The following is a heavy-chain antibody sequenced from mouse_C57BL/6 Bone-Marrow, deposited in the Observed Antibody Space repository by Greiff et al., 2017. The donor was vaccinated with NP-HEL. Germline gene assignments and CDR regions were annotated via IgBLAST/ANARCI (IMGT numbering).Heavy chain of an antibody. J-gene: IGHJ2*01. CDR1: GYTFTDYE. V-gene: IGHV1-15*01. CDR2: IDPETGGT. Sequence: VQGVESGAELVRPGASVTLSCKASGYTFTDYEMHWVKQTPVHGLEWIGAIDPETGGTAYNQKFKGKAILTADKSSSTAYMELRSLTSEDSAVYYCTRWGYGSSYGDYWGQGTTLTVSS. D-gene: IGHD1-1*01. CDR3: TRWGYGSSYGDY.